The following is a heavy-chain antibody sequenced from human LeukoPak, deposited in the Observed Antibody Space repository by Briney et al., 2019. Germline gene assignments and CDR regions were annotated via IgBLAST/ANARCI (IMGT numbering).Heavy chain of an antibody. J-gene: IGHJ4*02. CDR1: GGTFSSYA. CDR3: ARVRGSCCIDY. V-gene: IGHV1-69*04. Sequence: ASVKVSCKASGGTFSSYAISWVRQAPGQGLEWMGRIIPILGIANYAQKFQGRVTITADKSASTAYMELSSLRSEDTAVYYCARVRGSCCIDYWGQGTLVTVSS. D-gene: IGHD2-15*01. CDR2: IIPILGIA.